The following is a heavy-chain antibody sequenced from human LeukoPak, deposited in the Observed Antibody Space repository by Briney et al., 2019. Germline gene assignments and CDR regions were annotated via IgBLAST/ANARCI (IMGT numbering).Heavy chain of an antibody. D-gene: IGHD6-19*01. J-gene: IGHJ4*02. CDR2: FYSDGSRT. CDR3: AKAPVGYISGWYDY. Sequence: GGSLRLSCAGSGFTLSSNWMHWVRQAPGKGLVWVSRFYSDGSRTNYADSVKGRFTISGDNAKSLVYLQLNSLRAEDTAVYYCAKAPVGYISGWYDYWGQGTLVTVSS. V-gene: IGHV3-74*01. CDR1: GFTLSSNW.